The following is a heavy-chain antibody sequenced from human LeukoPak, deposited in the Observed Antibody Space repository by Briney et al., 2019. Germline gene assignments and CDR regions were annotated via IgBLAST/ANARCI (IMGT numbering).Heavy chain of an antibody. CDR2: INRDGSVK. V-gene: IGHV3-7*01. Sequence: GGSLRLSCAASGFTFSAYWMSWVRQTPGKGLEFVANINRDGSVKYYVDSVKGRFTISRDNAKKSLFLQINSLRAEDTAVYYCARDPESSAFDLWGQGTLVTVSS. CDR1: GFTFSAYW. J-gene: IGHJ4*02. CDR3: ARDPESSAFDL.